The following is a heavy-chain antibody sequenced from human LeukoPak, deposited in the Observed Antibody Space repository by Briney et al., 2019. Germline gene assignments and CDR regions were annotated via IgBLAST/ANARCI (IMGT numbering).Heavy chain of an antibody. J-gene: IGHJ4*02. Sequence: SETLSLTCAVYGGSFSGYYWSWIRQPPGKGLEWIGSIYYSGSTYYNPSLKSRVTISVDTSKNQFSLKLSSVTAADTAVYYCARIFSDFWSGYYTNFDYWGQGTLVTVSS. D-gene: IGHD3-3*01. CDR3: ARIFSDFWSGYYTNFDY. CDR2: IYYSGST. V-gene: IGHV4-34*01. CDR1: GGSFSGYY.